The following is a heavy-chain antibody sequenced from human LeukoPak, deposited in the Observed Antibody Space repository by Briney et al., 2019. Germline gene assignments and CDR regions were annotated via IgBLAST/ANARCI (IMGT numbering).Heavy chain of an antibody. V-gene: IGHV4-39*01. D-gene: IGHD5-12*01. CDR3: ASCGYSGYGTIGYYFDY. CDR1: GGSISSSSYY. Sequence: SEALSLTCTVSGGSISSSSYYWGWLRQPPGTGLEWIGSIYYSGSTYYNPSLKSRVTISVDTSKNQFSLKLSSVTAADTAVYYCASCGYSGYGTIGYYFDYWGQGTLVTVSS. J-gene: IGHJ4*02. CDR2: IYYSGST.